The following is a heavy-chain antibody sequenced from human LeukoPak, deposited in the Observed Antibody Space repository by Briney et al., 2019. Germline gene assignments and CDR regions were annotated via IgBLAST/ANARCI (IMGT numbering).Heavy chain of an antibody. D-gene: IGHD3-16*01. Sequence: PGRSLRLSCAASGFTFDDYAMHWVRQAPGKGLEWVSGISRNSGSIGYADSVKGRFTISRDNAKNSLYLQMNSLRAEDTALYYCAKLGGSRRTVRGAFDIWGQGTMVTVSS. CDR3: AKLGGSRRTVRGAFDI. CDR1: GFTFDDYA. V-gene: IGHV3-9*01. CDR2: ISRNSGSI. J-gene: IGHJ3*02.